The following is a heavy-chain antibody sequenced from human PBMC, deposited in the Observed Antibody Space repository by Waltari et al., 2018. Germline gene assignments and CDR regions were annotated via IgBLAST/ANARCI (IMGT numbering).Heavy chain of an antibody. CDR3: TDGRGRFEY. D-gene: IGHD1-26*01. J-gene: IGHJ4*02. Sequence: QVQLQESGPGLVTPSETLSLVCSVSGGSITSLSEVWAWIRQPPGKGLEWIGSIYYGGSAFYNPSLNSRVTLSFDTSKNQFSLHLRSATAADTAVYYCTDGRGRFEYWGQGTLVTVS. CDR2: IYYGGSA. V-gene: IGHV4-39*01. CDR1: GGSITSLSEV.